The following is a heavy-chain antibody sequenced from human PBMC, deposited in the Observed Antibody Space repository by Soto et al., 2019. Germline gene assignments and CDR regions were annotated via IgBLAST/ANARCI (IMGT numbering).Heavy chain of an antibody. D-gene: IGHD6-13*01. CDR3: EKEQFSSSWYDY. Sequence: GGSLRLSCAASGFTFSSYGMHWVRQAPGKGLERMAVISYDGSNKYYADSVKGRFTISRDNSKNTLYLQMNSLRAEETAAYYCEKEQFSSSWYDYWGQGTLVTVSS. CDR2: ISYDGSNK. J-gene: IGHJ4*02. CDR1: GFTFSSYG. V-gene: IGHV3-30*18.